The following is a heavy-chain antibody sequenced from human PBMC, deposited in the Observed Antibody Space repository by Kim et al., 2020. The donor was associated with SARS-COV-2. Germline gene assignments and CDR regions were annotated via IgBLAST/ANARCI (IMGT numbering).Heavy chain of an antibody. J-gene: IGHJ1*01. V-gene: IGHV3-53*01. CDR3: SRKGYSSSWTLD. Sequence: GGSLRLSCAASGFTVSSNYMSWVRQAPGKGLEWVSVIYSGGSTYYVESVKGRLIISRDNSKNTPYLQMNSLRAEDTAVYYCSRKGYSSSWTLDWGQGTLVTVSS. D-gene: IGHD6-13*01. CDR1: GFTVSSNY. CDR2: IYSGGST.